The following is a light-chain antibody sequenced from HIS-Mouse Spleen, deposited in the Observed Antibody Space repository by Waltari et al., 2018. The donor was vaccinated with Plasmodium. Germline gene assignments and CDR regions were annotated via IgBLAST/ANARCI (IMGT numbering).Light chain of an antibody. CDR3: YSTDSSGNHRV. CDR2: EDS. J-gene: IGLJ3*02. Sequence: SYELTQPPSVSVSPGQTARITCSGDALPTKYAYWYQQKSGQAPVLVIYEDSKRPSGIPEGFSGSSSGTMATLTISGAQLEDEADYYCYSTDSSGNHRVFGGGTKLTVL. CDR1: ALPTKY. V-gene: IGLV3-10*01.